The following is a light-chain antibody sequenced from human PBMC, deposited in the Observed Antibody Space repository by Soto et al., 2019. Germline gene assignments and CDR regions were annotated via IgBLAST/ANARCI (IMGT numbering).Light chain of an antibody. CDR2: EVS. V-gene: IGLV2-8*01. CDR1: SXEVGGYNY. CDR3: SSYAGSNIHYV. Sequence: QSALTQPPXASGSPXXXXTISXTGTSXEVGGYNYVSWYQQHPGKAPKLMIYEVSKRPSGVPDRFSGSKSGNTASLTVSGLQAEDEADYYCSSYAGSNIHYVFGTGTKLTVL. J-gene: IGLJ1*01.